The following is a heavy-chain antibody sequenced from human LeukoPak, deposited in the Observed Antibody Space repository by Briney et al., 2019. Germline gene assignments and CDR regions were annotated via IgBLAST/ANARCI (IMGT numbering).Heavy chain of an antibody. D-gene: IGHD3-16*02. V-gene: IGHV4-59*01. J-gene: IGHJ5*02. CDR3: ARVGSEGAIEKGNWFDP. CDR2: IYYSGST. Sequence: SETLSLTCTVSGGSISSYYWSWIRQPPGKGLEWIGYIYYSGSTNYNPSLKSRVTISVDTSKNQFSLKLSSMTAADTAVYYCARVGSEGAIEKGNWFDPWGQGTLVTVSS. CDR1: GGSISSYY.